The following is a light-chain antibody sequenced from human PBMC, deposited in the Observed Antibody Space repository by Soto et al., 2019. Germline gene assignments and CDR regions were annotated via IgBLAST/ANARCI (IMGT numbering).Light chain of an antibody. CDR1: QGVTTN. V-gene: IGKV3-15*01. Sequence: EIVMTQSPATLSVSPGERATLSCRAGQGVTTNFAWYQHKPGQTPRLLIYDTSTRATGVPARFSGSRSGTEFTLTINSLQSEDFAVYYCQRYNNWPLTFGGGTKV. J-gene: IGKJ4*01. CDR2: DTS. CDR3: QRYNNWPLT.